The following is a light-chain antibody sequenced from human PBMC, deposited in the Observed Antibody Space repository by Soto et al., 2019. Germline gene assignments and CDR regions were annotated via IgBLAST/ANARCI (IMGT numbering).Light chain of an antibody. CDR3: RQGTHWPPVT. V-gene: IGKV2-30*01. J-gene: IGKJ2*01. CDR2: KAF. CDR1: QSIVYSDGNAY. Sequence: DVVMTQSPLSLPVTLGQPASISCRSSQSIVYSDGNAYLSWFHQRPGQSPRPLMYKAFNRDSGVLDRFSGSGSGTDFTLKISRVEDEDVGVYYCRQGTHWPPVTFGQGTKLEIK.